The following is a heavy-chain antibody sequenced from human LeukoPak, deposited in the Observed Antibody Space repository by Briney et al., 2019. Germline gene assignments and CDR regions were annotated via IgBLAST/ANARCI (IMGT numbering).Heavy chain of an antibody. V-gene: IGHV4-59*10. J-gene: IGHJ6*04. CDR1: GGSFSGYY. Sequence: SETLSLTCAVYGGSFSGYYWSWIRQPAGKGLEWIGRIYTSGSTNYNPSLKSRGTMSVDTSKNQFSLKLSSVTAADTAVYYCARVHSSSWYVPFLDVWGKGTTVTISS. D-gene: IGHD6-13*01. CDR2: IYTSGST. CDR3: ARVHSSSWYVPFLDV.